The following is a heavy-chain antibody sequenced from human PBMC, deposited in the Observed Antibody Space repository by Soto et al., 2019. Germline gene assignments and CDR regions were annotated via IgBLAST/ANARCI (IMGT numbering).Heavy chain of an antibody. V-gene: IGHV3-15*01. J-gene: IGHJ4*02. CDR3: TTGLSNGYYNFDY. CDR1: GFTFSNAW. CDR2: IKGEADGGTT. Sequence: HLVESGGGLVKPGGSLRLSCAASGFTFSNAWMSWVRQAPGKGLEWVGRIKGEADGGTTDYAAPVKGRITISRDNSKDTLYLHMNSLKTEDTAVYYCTTGLSNGYYNFDYWGQGTPVTVSS. D-gene: IGHD3-22*01.